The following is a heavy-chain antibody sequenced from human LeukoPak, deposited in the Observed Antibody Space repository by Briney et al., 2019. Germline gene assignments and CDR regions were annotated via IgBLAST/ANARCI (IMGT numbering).Heavy chain of an antibody. CDR2: IYYSGST. V-gene: IGHV4-59*01. CDR3: ATARTEWDSSSWYLDY. CDR1: GGSISSYY. J-gene: IGHJ4*02. Sequence: SETLSLTCTVSGGSISSYYWVWIRQPPGNGLEWIGYIYYSGSTNYNPSLKSLVTISVDTSKNQFSLKLSSVTAADTAVYYCATARTEWDSSSWYLDYWGQGTLVTVSS. D-gene: IGHD6-13*01.